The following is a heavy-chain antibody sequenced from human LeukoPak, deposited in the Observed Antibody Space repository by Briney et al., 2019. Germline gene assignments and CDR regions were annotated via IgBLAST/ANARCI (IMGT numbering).Heavy chain of an antibody. J-gene: IGHJ4*02. V-gene: IGHV4-59*02. CDR2: IYSTGST. CDR3: ARGMWD. CDR1: GGSVSSYY. Sequence: SETLSLTCTVSGGSVSSYYWSWIRQPPGKGLEWIGYIYSTGSTDYNPSLKSRDTISVDTSKNQLSLKLSSVTAADTAVYYCARGMWDWGQGTLVTVSS. D-gene: IGHD1-26*01.